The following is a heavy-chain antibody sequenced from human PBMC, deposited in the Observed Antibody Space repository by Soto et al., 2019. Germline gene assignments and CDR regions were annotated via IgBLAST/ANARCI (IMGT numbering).Heavy chain of an antibody. V-gene: IGHV1-69*13. Sequence: SVKVSCKASGGTFSSYAISWVRQAPGQGLEWMGGIIPIFGTANYAQKLQGRVTITADESTSTAYMELSSLRSEDTAVYYCARVDTAMVTVSYYYYGMDVWGQGTTVTVSS. CDR3: ARVDTAMVTVSYYYYGMDV. J-gene: IGHJ6*02. D-gene: IGHD5-18*01. CDR1: GGTFSSYA. CDR2: IIPIFGTA.